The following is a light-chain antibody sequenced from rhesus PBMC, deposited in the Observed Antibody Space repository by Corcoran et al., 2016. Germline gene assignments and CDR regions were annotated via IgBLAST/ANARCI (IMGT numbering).Light chain of an antibody. CDR2: KAS. V-gene: IGKV1-22*01. Sequence: DIQMTQSPSSLSASVGDTVTITCRASQGISSWLAWYHQKLGKALKFLIYKASSLQSGVPARFIGSGSGTDFTRTISSLQSEDFATYYCQQYSSRPYSFGQGTKVEIK. CDR3: QQYSSRPYS. J-gene: IGKJ2*01. CDR1: QGISSW.